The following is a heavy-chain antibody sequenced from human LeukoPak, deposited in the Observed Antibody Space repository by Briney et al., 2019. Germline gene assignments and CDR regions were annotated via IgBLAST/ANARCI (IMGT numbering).Heavy chain of an antibody. CDR3: ARGRRVDAAMLSD. CDR2: IYYSGST. CDR1: GGSISSYY. Sequence: SETLSLTCTVSGGSISSYYWSWIRQPPGKGLEWIGYIYYSGSTNYNPSLKSRVTISVDTSKNQFSLKLSSVTAADTAVYYCARGRRVDAAMLSDWGQGTRVTVSS. V-gene: IGHV4-59*01. J-gene: IGHJ4*02. D-gene: IGHD5-18*01.